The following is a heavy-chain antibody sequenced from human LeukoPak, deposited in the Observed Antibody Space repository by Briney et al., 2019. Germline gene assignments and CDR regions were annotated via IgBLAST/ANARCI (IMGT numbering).Heavy chain of an antibody. CDR1: GFTLSDYY. J-gene: IGHJ3*02. D-gene: IGHD3-22*01. CDR2: IYYSGST. CDR3: ARAGLGYDTAFDI. Sequence: LRLSCAASGFTLSDYYMSWIRQHPGKGLEWIGYIYYSGSTYYNPSLKSRVTISVDTSKNQFSLKLSSVTAADTAVYYCARAGLGYDTAFDIWGQGTMVTVSS. V-gene: IGHV4-31*02.